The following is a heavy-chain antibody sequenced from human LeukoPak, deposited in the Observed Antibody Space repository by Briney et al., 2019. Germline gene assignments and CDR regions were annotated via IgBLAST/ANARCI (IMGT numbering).Heavy chain of an antibody. CDR2: IYHTGST. D-gene: IGHD6-19*01. CDR1: GGSISSSNW. Sequence: PSETLSLTCAVSGGSISSSNWWSWVRQPPGKGLEWIGEIYHTGSTNYNPSLKGRVTISVDKSKNQFSLKLSSVTAADTAVYYCTRDLGSHRRYSSGYDAFDIWGQGTMVTVSS. J-gene: IGHJ3*02. CDR3: TRDLGSHRRYSSGYDAFDI. V-gene: IGHV4-4*02.